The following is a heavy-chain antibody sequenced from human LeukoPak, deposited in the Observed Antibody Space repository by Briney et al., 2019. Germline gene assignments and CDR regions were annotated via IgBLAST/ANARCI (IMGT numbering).Heavy chain of an antibody. V-gene: IGHV4-39*07. CDR2: IYYTGST. J-gene: IGHJ4*02. CDR1: RGYGSSIAYD. Sequence: SETRSRTWTVSRGYGSSIAYDWSWVRQHPGKGLEWIASIYYTGSTYYNPSLKSRVTISLDMSKNEFFLTMTSVTAADTAVYFCTAEKNGSPHYWGQGTQVTVSS. D-gene: IGHD2-8*01. CDR3: TAEKNGSPHY.